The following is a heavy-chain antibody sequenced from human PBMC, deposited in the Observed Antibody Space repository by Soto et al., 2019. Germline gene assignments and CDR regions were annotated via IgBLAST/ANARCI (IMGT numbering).Heavy chain of an antibody. CDR1: GGSISSGGYY. CDR2: IYYSGST. Sequence: SETLSLTCTVSGGSISSGGYYWSWIRQHPGKGLEWIGYIYYSGSTYYNPSLKSRVTISVDTSKNQFSLKLSSVTAADTAVYYCARDVSSSWSGWGSYYYYYGMDVWGQGTTVTVSS. V-gene: IGHV4-31*03. J-gene: IGHJ6*02. CDR3: ARDVSSSWSGWGSYYYYYGMDV. D-gene: IGHD6-13*01.